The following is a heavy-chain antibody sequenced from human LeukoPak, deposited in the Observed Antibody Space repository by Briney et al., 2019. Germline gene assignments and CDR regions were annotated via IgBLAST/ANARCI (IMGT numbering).Heavy chain of an antibody. CDR3: ARDHMTTVTPYYFDY. CDR1: GGSISCSSYY. Sequence: KPSETLSLTCTVSGGSISCSSYYWGWIRQPPGKGLEWIGSIYYSGSTYYNPSLKSRVTISVDTSKNQFSLKLSSVTAADTAVYYCARDHMTTVTPYYFDYWGQGTLVTVSS. J-gene: IGHJ4*02. V-gene: IGHV4-39*07. CDR2: IYYSGST. D-gene: IGHD4-17*01.